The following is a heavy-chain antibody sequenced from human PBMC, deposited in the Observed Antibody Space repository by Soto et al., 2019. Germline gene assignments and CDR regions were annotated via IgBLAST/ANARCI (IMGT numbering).Heavy chain of an antibody. CDR3: ARGRGPDVLRYFDWYVNGMDV. CDR1: GGSFSGYY. J-gene: IGHJ6*02. CDR2: INHSGST. Sequence: SETLSLTCAVYGGSFSGYYWSWIRQPPGKGLEWIGEINHSGSTNYNPSLKSRVTISVDTSKNQFSLKLSSVTAADTAVYYCARGRGPDVLRYFDWYVNGMDVWGQGTTVTAP. V-gene: IGHV4-34*01. D-gene: IGHD3-9*01.